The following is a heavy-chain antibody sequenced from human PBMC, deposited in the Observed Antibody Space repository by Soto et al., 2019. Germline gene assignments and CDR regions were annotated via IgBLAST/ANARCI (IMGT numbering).Heavy chain of an antibody. Sequence: QVQLQESGPGLVKPSQTLSLTCTVSGGSISSGGYYWSWIRQHPGKGLEWIGYIYYSGSTYYNPSLKSRVTISVATSKNQFSLKLSSVAAAATAVYYCARSYDSSGYYFLGYWGQGTLVTVSS. J-gene: IGHJ4*02. CDR1: GGSISSGGYY. D-gene: IGHD3-22*01. CDR3: ARSYDSSGYYFLGY. CDR2: IYYSGST. V-gene: IGHV4-31*03.